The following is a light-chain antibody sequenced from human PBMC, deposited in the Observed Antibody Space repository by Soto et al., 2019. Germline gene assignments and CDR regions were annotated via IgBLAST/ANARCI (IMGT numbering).Light chain of an antibody. CDR1: QSVSSRN. Sequence: EIVLTQSPGTLSLSPGERATLSCRASQSVSSRNLAWYQQKHVQAPRLLXYGASTRANGIPARFSGSGSGTELTLTISSLQSEDFAVYYCQQYDNWHPITFGQGTRLEIK. V-gene: IGKV3-15*01. CDR2: GAS. CDR3: QQYDNWHPIT. J-gene: IGKJ5*01.